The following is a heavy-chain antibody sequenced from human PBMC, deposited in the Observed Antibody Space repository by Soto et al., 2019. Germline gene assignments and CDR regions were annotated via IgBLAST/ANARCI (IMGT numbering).Heavy chain of an antibody. CDR1: GFTFSSYA. CDR3: ARDYYRFNSGYGFSMDV. J-gene: IGHJ6*02. CDR2: ISYDGSNK. D-gene: IGHD5-12*01. V-gene: IGHV3-30-3*01. Sequence: QVQLVESGGGVVQPGRSLRLSCAASGFTFSSYAMHWVRQAPGKGLEWVAVISYDGSNKYYADSVKGRFTISRDNSKXTLYLQMNSLRAEDTAVYYCARDYYRFNSGYGFSMDVWGQGTTVTVSS.